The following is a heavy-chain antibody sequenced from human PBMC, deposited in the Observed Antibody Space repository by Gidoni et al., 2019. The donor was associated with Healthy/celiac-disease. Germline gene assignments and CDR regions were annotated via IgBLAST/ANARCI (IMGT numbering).Heavy chain of an antibody. J-gene: IGHJ5*02. Sequence: QVPLVASGGGVVQPGGSLRFSCAASGFTFRIYAMNWVRQAPCKGLEWVEVISYDGRNKYYADSVKGRFTSSRDNSKNTLYLQMNSLRAEDTAVYYCARAVTTREGDWFDPWGQGTLVTVSS. CDR3: ARAVTTREGDWFDP. D-gene: IGHD4-17*01. V-gene: IGHV3-30*04. CDR1: GFTFRIYA. CDR2: ISYDGRNK.